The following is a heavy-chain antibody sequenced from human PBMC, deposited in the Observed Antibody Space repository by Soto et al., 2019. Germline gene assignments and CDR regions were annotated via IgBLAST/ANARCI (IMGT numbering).Heavy chain of an antibody. D-gene: IGHD5-18*01. Sequence: QVTLKESGPVLVKPTETLTLTCTVSGFSLSNARMGVSWIRQPPGKALEWLAHIFSNDEQSYSPSLKSRLTISKATDKGKVVLTMTNMEPVDTATYYCARSAGDTGVGKGYYYYNMDVWVKGTTVTVTS. CDR2: IFSNDEQ. CDR3: ARSAGDTGVGKGYYYYNMDV. J-gene: IGHJ6*03. CDR1: GFSLSNARMG. V-gene: IGHV2-26*01.